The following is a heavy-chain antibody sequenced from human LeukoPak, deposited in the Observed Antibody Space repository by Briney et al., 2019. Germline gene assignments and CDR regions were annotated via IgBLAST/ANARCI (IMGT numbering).Heavy chain of an antibody. CDR2: IYYSGST. CDR1: GGSISSYY. Sequence: SETLSLTCTVSGGSISSYYWSWIRQPPGKGLEWIGYIYYSGSTNYNPSLKSRVTISVDTSKNQFSLKLNSVTAADTAVYYCARHSYDILTGYYQYDYWGQGTLVTVSS. D-gene: IGHD3-9*01. CDR3: ARHSYDILTGYYQYDY. V-gene: IGHV4-59*08. J-gene: IGHJ4*02.